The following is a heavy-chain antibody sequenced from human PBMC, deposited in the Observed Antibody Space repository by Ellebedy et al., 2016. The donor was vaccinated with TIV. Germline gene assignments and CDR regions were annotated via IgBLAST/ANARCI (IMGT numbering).Heavy chain of an antibody. CDR1: GFPFSNYS. V-gene: IGHV3-23*01. CDR3: ARDPVGVGPAFDI. J-gene: IGHJ3*02. D-gene: IGHD4-23*01. CDR2: ITESGGNT. Sequence: GESLKTSCAGAGFPFSNYSMNWVRQAPGKGLESVSSITESGGNTYYADPVKGRFTISRDNSKDTLFLQMNSLRAEDTAVYYCARDPVGVGPAFDIWGQGTMVTVSS.